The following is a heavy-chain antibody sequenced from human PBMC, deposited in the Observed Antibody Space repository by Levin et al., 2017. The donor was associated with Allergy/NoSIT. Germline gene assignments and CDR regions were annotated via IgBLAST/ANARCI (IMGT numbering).Heavy chain of an antibody. CDR3: ARDGADFWSGFYYFDY. Sequence: SVKVSCKASGGTFSSYPISWVRQAPGQGLEWMGRIIPILGIANYAQKFQGRVTITADKSTSTAYMELSSLRSEDTAVYYCARDGADFWSGFYYFDYWGQGTLVTVSS. V-gene: IGHV1-69*04. CDR1: GGTFSSYP. J-gene: IGHJ4*02. CDR2: IIPILGIA. D-gene: IGHD3-3*01.